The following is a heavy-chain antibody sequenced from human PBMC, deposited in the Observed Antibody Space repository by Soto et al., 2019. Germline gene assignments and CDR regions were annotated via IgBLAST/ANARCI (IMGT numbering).Heavy chain of an antibody. CDR3: ATVFRSSNFNY. CDR1: GLSFSDYY. CDR2: ITSSSSTI. V-gene: IGHV3-11*01. Sequence: QVELVESGGGLVKPGGSQRLSCAASGLSFSDYYMSWIRQAPGKGLEWIAYITSSSSTIYYADSVKGRFTISRNDAKNSLYLQLDGLRAEDTAVYYCATVFRSSNFNYWGQGTLVTVSS. J-gene: IGHJ4*02. D-gene: IGHD3-10*02.